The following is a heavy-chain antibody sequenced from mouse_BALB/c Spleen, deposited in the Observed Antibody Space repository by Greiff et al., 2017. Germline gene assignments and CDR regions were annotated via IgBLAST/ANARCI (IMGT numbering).Heavy chain of an antibody. V-gene: IGHV1S137*01. CDR3: SRLRGGDMDY. CDR1: GYTFTDYA. J-gene: IGHJ4*01. CDR2: ISTYYGYA. Sequence: QVQLQQSGAELVRPGVSVKISFKGSGYTFTDYAMQWVKQSHSKRLEWNGVISTYYGYASYNQKFKGKATMTVAKSSSTAYMELARLTSEDSAIYYCSRLRGGDMDYWGQGTSVTVSS.